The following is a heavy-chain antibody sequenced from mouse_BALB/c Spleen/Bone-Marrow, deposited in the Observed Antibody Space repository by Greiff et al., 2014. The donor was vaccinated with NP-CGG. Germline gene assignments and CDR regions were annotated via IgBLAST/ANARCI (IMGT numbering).Heavy chain of an antibody. V-gene: IGHV1-9*01. J-gene: IGHJ2*01. CDR1: GYTFSSYW. Sequence: QVQLQQSEAELMKPGASVKISCKATGYTFSSYWIEWIKQRPGHGLEWIGEILPGSVTTNYNGRFKGKATFTADTSPNTAYMQLSSLTSEDSAVYYCARDHFDHWGPGTTLTVSS. CDR2: ILPGSVTT. CDR3: ARDHFDH.